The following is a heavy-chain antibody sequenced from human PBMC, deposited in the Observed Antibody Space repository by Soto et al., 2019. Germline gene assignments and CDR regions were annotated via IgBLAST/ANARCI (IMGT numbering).Heavy chain of an antibody. V-gene: IGHV4-34*01. J-gene: IGHJ4*02. CDR2: INHSGSN. CDR1: GGSFSGYY. CDR3: ARGREYYDFWSGYLFDEY. D-gene: IGHD3-3*01. Sequence: SETLSLTCAVYGGSFSGYYWSGIRQPPGKGLEWIGEINHSGSNNYNPSLKSRVTISVDTSKNQFSLKLSSVTAAETAVYYCARGREYYDFWSGYLFDEYWGQGTMVTVSS.